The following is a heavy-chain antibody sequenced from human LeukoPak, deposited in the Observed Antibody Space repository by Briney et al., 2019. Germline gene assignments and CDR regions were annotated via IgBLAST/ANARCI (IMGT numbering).Heavy chain of an antibody. V-gene: IGHV4-34*01. CDR3: ARRSASSTKDDY. CDR2: INHSGST. D-gene: IGHD1-1*01. J-gene: IGHJ4*02. Sequence: SETLSLTCAVYGGSFSGYYWSWIRQPPGKGLEWIGEINHSGSTNYNPSLKSRVTISVDTSKNQFSLKLSSVTAADTAVYYCARRSASSTKDDYWGQGTLVTVSS. CDR1: GGSFSGYY.